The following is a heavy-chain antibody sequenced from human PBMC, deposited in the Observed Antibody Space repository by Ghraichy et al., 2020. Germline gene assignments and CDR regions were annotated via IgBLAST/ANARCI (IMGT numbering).Heavy chain of an antibody. J-gene: IGHJ5*02. CDR1: GESLSGYY. CDR2: ISHSGNT. V-gene: IGHV4-34*01. CDR3: ARQGKIPGADKETFYLSRNRTRNL. Sequence: SQTLSLTCAVYGESLSGYYWSWVRQPPGKGLEWIGEISHSGNTTYNPSLKSRIIMSADTSKNQFSLNLHSVTAADTAMYYCARQGKIPGADKETFYLSRNRTRNLWAQGTLVTVSS. D-gene: IGHD2-2*01.